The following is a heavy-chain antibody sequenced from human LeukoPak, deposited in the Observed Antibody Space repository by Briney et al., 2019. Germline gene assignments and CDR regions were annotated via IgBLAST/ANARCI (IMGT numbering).Heavy chain of an antibody. V-gene: IGHV5-51*04. CDR1: GYSFTSYW. CDR2: IYPGDSDT. CDR3: AIIDFWSGYYTGLFDY. D-gene: IGHD3-3*01. Sequence: GESLKISCKGSGYSFTSYWIGWVRQMPGKGLEWMGIIYPGDSDTRYSTSFQGQVTISADKPISTAYLQWSSLKASDTAMYYCAIIDFWSGYYTGLFDYWGQGTLATVSS. J-gene: IGHJ4*02.